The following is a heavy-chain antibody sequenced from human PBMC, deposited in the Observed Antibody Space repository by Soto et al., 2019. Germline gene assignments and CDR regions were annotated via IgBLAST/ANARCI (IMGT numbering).Heavy chain of an antibody. CDR1: GFTFTTYA. D-gene: IGHD1-1*01. J-gene: IGHJ4*02. Sequence: GGSLRLSCVDPGFTFTTYALHWIRQAPGKGLEWVAVISPNGNNQYYSDSVRGRFTISRDDSKNTLFLQMTRLRPGDAAVYYCTKDPSTGSADSWGRGTLVTVSS. V-gene: IGHV3-30*04. CDR2: ISPNGNNQ. CDR3: TKDPSTGSADS.